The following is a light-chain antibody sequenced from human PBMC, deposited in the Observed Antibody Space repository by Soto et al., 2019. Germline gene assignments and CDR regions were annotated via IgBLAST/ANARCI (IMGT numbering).Light chain of an antibody. V-gene: IGLV1-44*01. J-gene: IGLJ2*01. Sequence: QSVLTQSPSASGTPGQRVTISCSGSRSNIGTYTVNWYQQLPGTAPTLLIYRNHQRPSGVPDRFSGSKSGTSASLAISGPQSEDEADYYYAAWDDSLRAVVFGGGTKLTVL. CDR1: RSNIGTYT. CDR2: RNH. CDR3: AAWDDSLRAVV.